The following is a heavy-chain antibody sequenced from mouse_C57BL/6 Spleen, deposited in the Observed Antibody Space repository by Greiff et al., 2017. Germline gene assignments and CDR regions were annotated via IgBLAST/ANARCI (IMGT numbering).Heavy chain of an antibody. CDR3: ARLGITTVVAPYYYAMDY. V-gene: IGHV1-69*01. CDR1: GYTFTSYW. CDR2: IDPSDSYT. Sequence: VQLQQPGAELVMPGASVKLSCKASGYTFTSYWMHWVKQRPGQGLEWIGEIDPSDSYTNYNQKFKGKSTLTVDKSSSTAYMQLSSLTSEDSAVYYCARLGITTVVAPYYYAMDYWGQGTSVTVSS. D-gene: IGHD1-1*01. J-gene: IGHJ4*01.